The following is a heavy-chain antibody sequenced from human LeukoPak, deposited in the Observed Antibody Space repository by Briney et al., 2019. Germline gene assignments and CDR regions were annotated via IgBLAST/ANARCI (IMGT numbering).Heavy chain of an antibody. Sequence: GESLKISCKASGDRFTSYWIGWVRQLPGKGLEWMGIIYPADSDTNYSPSFQGQVTISVDKSTSTAYLQWSGLKASDTAMYYCARQRVTARPGDSYYGMDVWGQGTTVTVSS. D-gene: IGHD6-6*01. CDR1: GDRFTSYW. CDR2: IYPADSDT. CDR3: ARQRVTARPGDSYYGMDV. V-gene: IGHV5-51*01. J-gene: IGHJ6*02.